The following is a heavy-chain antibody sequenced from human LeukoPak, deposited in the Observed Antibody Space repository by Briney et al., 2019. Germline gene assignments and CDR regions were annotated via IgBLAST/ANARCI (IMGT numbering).Heavy chain of an antibody. Sequence: PGGSLRLSCAASGFTFSSSWMHWVRQVPGKGLVWVAHIKSDGSDIKYAASVKGRFTISRDNAKNTMYLQVNSLRVKDTAVYHCVKGGPLGSFWGQGTLVTVSS. V-gene: IGHV3-74*01. D-gene: IGHD1-26*01. CDR2: IKSDGSDI. CDR1: GFTFSSSW. J-gene: IGHJ4*02. CDR3: VKGGPLGSF.